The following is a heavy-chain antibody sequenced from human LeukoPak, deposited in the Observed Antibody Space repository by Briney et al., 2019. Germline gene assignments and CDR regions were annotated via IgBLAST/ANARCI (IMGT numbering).Heavy chain of an antibody. V-gene: IGHV4-59*08. D-gene: IGHD7-27*01. CDR1: GGSISSYY. Sequence: PSETLSLTCTVSGGSISSYYWSWIRQPSGKGLEWIGFIYYSGSTNYNPSLKSRVTISVDTSKNQFSLKLISVTAADTAVYYCARQGNWGSLDYWGQGTLVTVSS. CDR2: IYYSGST. J-gene: IGHJ4*02. CDR3: ARQGNWGSLDY.